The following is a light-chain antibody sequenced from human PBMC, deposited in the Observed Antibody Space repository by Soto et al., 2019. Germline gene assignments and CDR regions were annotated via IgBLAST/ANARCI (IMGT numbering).Light chain of an antibody. V-gene: IGKV1-5*03. Sequence: DIQMTQSPSTLSASVGDRVTITCRASQTISSWLAWYQQKPGKAPKLLIHKASSLESGVPSRFSGSGSGTEFSLTISSLQPDDFATYYCQQYNSYLWTFGQGTKVDSK. CDR2: KAS. J-gene: IGKJ1*01. CDR3: QQYNSYLWT. CDR1: QTISSW.